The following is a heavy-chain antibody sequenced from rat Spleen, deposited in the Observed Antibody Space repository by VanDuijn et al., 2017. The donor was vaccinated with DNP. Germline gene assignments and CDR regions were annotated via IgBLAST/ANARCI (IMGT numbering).Heavy chain of an antibody. CDR1: GYSITSNY. CDR2: INYSGST. Sequence: EVQLQESGSGLVKPSQSLSLTCSVTGYSITSNYWAWIRKFPGNKMEWIGYINYSGSTGYNPSLKSRISITRETSKNQFFLKLNSVTTEDTATYYCARGVSSYYGYNSYWYFDFWGPGTMVTVSS. V-gene: IGHV3-1*01. J-gene: IGHJ1*01. CDR3: ARGVSSYYGYNSYWYFDF. D-gene: IGHD1-9*01.